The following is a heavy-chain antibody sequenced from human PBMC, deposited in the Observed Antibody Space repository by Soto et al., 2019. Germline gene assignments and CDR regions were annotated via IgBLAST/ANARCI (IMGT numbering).Heavy chain of an antibody. Sequence: LSETLSLTCTVSGVSISSFYWNWIRQPPGKGLEYIGHIYKTGSTNYNPSLRSRVTISIDTSKNQFSLKLSSVTAADTAIYYCARGASDHEIWRGYSYDWFDPWGQGTLVTVSS. CDR1: GVSISSFY. CDR3: ARGASDHEIWRGYSYDWFDP. J-gene: IGHJ5*02. D-gene: IGHD3-3*01. CDR2: IYKTGST. V-gene: IGHV4-59*01.